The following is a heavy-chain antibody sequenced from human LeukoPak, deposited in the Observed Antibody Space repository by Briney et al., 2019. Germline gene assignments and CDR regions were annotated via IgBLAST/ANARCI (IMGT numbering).Heavy chain of an antibody. CDR3: ARGPEWGYYNKTFDY. CDR1: GGSFSGYY. D-gene: IGHD1-26*01. V-gene: IGHV4-34*01. CDR2: INHSGST. J-gene: IGHJ4*02. Sequence: SETLSLTCAVYGGSFSGYYWSWIRQPPGKGLEWIGEINHSGSTNYNPSLKSRVTISVDTSKNQFSLKLSSVTAADTAVYYCARGPEWGYYNKTFDYWGQGTLVTVSS.